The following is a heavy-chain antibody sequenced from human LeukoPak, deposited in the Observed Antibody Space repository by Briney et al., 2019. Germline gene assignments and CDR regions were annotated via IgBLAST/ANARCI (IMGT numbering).Heavy chain of an antibody. Sequence: GESLRLSCAASGFTFSSYWMSWVRQAPGKGLEWVANIKQDGSEKFYVDSLKGRFTISRDNAKNSLYLQVNSLRAEDTAVYYGARDHHLGAPAEDIWGQGTMVTVSS. CDR3: ARDHHLGAPAEDI. CDR1: GFTFSSYW. D-gene: IGHD6-6*01. CDR2: IKQDGSEK. V-gene: IGHV3-7*01. J-gene: IGHJ3*02.